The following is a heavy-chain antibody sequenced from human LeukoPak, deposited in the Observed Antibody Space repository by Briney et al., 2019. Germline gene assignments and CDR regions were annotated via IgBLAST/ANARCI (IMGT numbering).Heavy chain of an antibody. J-gene: IGHJ4*02. D-gene: IGHD6-25*01. CDR2: INPSGGTT. V-gene: IGHV3-23*01. CDR1: GFTFSNYV. CDR3: ARRTAATYHFDY. Sequence: GGSLRLSCAASGFTFSNYVMTWVRQAPGKGLEWVSIINPSGGTTYYADSVKGRFTISRDNSKNTLYLQMNSLRAEDTVVYYCARRTAATYHFDYWGQGTLVTVSS.